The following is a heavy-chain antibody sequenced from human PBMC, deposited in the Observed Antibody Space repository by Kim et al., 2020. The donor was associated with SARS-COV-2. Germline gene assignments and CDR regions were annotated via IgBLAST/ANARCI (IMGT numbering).Heavy chain of an antibody. CDR3: AREYSSSRYFDY. Sequence: TYADSVKVRFTISRDNAKNTLYLQMNSLRAEDTAVYYCAREYSSSRYFDYWGQGALVTVSS. D-gene: IGHD6-13*01. J-gene: IGHJ4*02. V-gene: IGHV3-74*01.